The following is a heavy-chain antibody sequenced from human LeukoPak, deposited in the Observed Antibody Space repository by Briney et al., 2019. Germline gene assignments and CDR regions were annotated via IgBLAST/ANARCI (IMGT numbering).Heavy chain of an antibody. CDR3: ARIRDGYNDAYDV. CDR1: GYTFTNYY. V-gene: IGHV1-46*01. J-gene: IGHJ3*01. Sequence: ASVKVSCKASGYTFTNYYIHWVRQAPGQGLEWMGFINPGGDNTDYAQNFQGRVSMTRDTSTSTVYMWLSSLRSEDTAVYYCARIRDGYNDAYDVWGQGTMVTVSS. D-gene: IGHD5-24*01. CDR2: INPGGDNT.